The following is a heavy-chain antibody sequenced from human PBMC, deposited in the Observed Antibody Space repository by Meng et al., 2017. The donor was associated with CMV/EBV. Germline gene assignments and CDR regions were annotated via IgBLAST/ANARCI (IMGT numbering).Heavy chain of an antibody. CDR3: ASVTGIGWWYFDL. CDR2: IIPIFSTA. D-gene: IGHD1-20*01. Sequence: VQLGQSGGEVKKPGSSVKGSCKASGGTFSSYAISWVRQAPGQGLEWMGGIIPIFSTANYAQKFQGRVTITADESTSTAYMELSSLRSEDTAVYYCASVTGIGWWYFDLWGRGTLVTVFS. J-gene: IGHJ2*01. CDR1: GGTFSSYA. V-gene: IGHV1-69*12.